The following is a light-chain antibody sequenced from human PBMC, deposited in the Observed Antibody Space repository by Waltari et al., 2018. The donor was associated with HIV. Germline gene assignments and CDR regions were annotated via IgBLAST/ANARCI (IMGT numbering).Light chain of an antibody. CDR2: RNN. Sequence: QSVLTHPPSASGTPGQRVPISCSGSSSNIVSNYVSWYQQLPGPTPKLLIYRNNQRPSGVPDRFSGSKSGTSASLAISGLRSEDEADYYCAAWDDSLSGWVFGGGTKLTVL. J-gene: IGLJ3*02. CDR3: AAWDDSLSGWV. CDR1: SSNIVSNY. V-gene: IGLV1-47*01.